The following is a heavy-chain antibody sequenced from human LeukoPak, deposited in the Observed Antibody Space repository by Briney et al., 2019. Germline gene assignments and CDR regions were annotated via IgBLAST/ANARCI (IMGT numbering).Heavy chain of an antibody. CDR1: GFTVSSNY. CDR2: IYSGGST. CDR3: ARDSIAVVGTDY. D-gene: IGHD6-19*01. Sequence: GGSLRHSWAASGFTVSSNYMTWVRRAPGRGREWVSVIYSGGSTYYADSVKGRFTISRDNSRNTLYLQMNSLRGEDTAVYYCARDSIAVVGTDYWGQGTLVTVSS. V-gene: IGHV3-66*01. J-gene: IGHJ4*02.